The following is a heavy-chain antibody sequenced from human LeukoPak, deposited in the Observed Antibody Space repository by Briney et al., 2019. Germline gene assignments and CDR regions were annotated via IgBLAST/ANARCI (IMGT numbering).Heavy chain of an antibody. CDR3: ARIIVPAANHYYYYMDV. Sequence: SETLSLTCTVSGGSISSYYWSWIRQPAGKGLEWIGRIYTSGSTNYNPSLKSRVTMSVDTSKNQFSLKLSSVTAADTAVYYCARIIVPAANHYYYYMDVWGKGTTVTVSS. J-gene: IGHJ6*03. CDR1: GGSISSYY. CDR2: IYTSGST. D-gene: IGHD2-2*01. V-gene: IGHV4-4*07.